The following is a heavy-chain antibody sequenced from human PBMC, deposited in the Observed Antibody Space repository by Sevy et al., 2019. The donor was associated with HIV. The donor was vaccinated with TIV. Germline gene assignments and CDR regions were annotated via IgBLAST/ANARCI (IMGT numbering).Heavy chain of an antibody. V-gene: IGHV3-21*01. CDR3: ARDPEYCDSSGYYPDAFDI. Sequence: GGSLRLSCAASGFTFSSYSMNWVRQAPGKGLEWVSSISSSSSYIYYADSVKGRFTISRDNAKNSLYLQMNSLRAEDTAVYYCARDPEYCDSSGYYPDAFDIWGQGTMVTVSS. J-gene: IGHJ3*02. CDR2: ISSSSSYI. CDR1: GFTFSSYS. D-gene: IGHD3-22*01.